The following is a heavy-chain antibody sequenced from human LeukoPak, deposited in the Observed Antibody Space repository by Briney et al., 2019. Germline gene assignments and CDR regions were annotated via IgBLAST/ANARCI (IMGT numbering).Heavy chain of an antibody. CDR2: IWYDGSNK. CDR1: GFTFSSYG. V-gene: IGHV3-33*01. CDR3: ARAIAAAGTGASNWFDP. D-gene: IGHD6-13*01. Sequence: GGSLRLSCAASGFTFSSYGMHWVRQAPGKGLEWVAVIWYDGSNKYYADSVKGRFTISRDNSKNTLYLQMNSLRAEDTAVYHCARAIAAAGTGASNWFDPWGQGTLVTVSS. J-gene: IGHJ5*02.